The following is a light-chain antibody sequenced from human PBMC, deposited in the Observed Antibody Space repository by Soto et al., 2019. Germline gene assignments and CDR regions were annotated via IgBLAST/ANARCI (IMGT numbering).Light chain of an antibody. CDR1: RSVNNW. V-gene: IGKV1-5*03. CDR3: QQYSSASP. Sequence: DIQMTQSPSTLSASVGDRVTITCRGSRSVNNWLAWYQQKPGKAPKLLIYRASSLENGVPSRFSGRGSGTEFIFTITSLQPDDFATYYCQQYSSASPFGLGTKVEI. J-gene: IGKJ1*01. CDR2: RAS.